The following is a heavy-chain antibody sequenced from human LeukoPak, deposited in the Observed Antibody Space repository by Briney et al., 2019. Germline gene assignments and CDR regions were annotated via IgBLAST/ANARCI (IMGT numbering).Heavy chain of an antibody. D-gene: IGHD5-12*01. CDR3: ARDRIVATIEAFDI. CDR2: ISSSGSTI. J-gene: IGHJ3*02. Sequence: GGSLRLSRAASGFTFSDYYMSWIRQAPGKGLEWVSYISSSGSTIYYADSVKGRFTISRDNAKNSLYLQMNSLRAEDTAVYYCARDRIVATIEAFDIWGQGTMVTVSS. CDR1: GFTFSDYY. V-gene: IGHV3-11*01.